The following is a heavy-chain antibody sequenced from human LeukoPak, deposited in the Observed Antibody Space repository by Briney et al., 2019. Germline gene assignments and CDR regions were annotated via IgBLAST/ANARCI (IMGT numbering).Heavy chain of an antibody. D-gene: IGHD3-22*01. Sequence: GGSLRLSCAASGFSLNNAWMSWVRQAPGKGLEWVGRIKSKTDGGTVDYAAPVKGRSTISRDDSKNMVYLLMNSLKTEDTAVYYCTTSYYDSSGFRAWGQGTLVTVSS. V-gene: IGHV3-15*01. CDR1: GFSLNNAW. CDR3: TTSYYDSSGFRA. CDR2: IKSKTDGGTV. J-gene: IGHJ4*02.